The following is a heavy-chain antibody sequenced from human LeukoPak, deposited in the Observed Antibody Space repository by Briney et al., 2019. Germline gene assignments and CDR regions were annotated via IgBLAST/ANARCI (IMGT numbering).Heavy chain of an antibody. J-gene: IGHJ2*01. V-gene: IGHV3-23*01. CDR1: GFTFSSYA. CDR2: ISGSGGST. Sequence: GGSLRLSCAASGFTFSSYAMSWVRQAPGKGLEWVSAISGSGGSTYYADSVKGRFTISRDNSKNTLYLQINSLRAEDTAVYHCAREVLDYEIPYWYFDLWGRGTLLTV. CDR3: AREVLDYEIPYWYFDL. D-gene: IGHD4-17*01.